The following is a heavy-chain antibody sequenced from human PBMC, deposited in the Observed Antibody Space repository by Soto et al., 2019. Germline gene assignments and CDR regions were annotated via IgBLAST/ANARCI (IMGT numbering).Heavy chain of an antibody. J-gene: IGHJ4*02. Sequence: GSLRLSCAASGLTFSSYGMHWVRQAPGKGLEWVAVISYDGSNKYYADSVKGRFTISRDNSKNTLYLQMNSLRAEDTAVYYCAKDRPPVWFGELSEYYFDYWGQGTLVTVSS. CDR3: AKDRPPVWFGELSEYYFDY. CDR1: GLTFSSYG. V-gene: IGHV3-30*18. CDR2: ISYDGSNK. D-gene: IGHD3-10*01.